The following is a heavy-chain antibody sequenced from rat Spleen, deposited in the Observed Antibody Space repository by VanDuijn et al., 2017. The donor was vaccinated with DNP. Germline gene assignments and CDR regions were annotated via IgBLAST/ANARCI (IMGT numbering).Heavy chain of an antibody. CDR2: ISYDGSST. CDR3: ARPNYGGYSLYY. D-gene: IGHD1-11*01. V-gene: IGHV5-7*01. Sequence: EVQLVESGGGLVQPGRSLKLSCAASGFTFSDYNMAWVRQAPKKGLEWVATISYDGSSTYYRDSVKGRFTISRDNAKSTLYLQMDSLRSEDTATYYCARPNYGGYSLYYWGQGVMVTVSS. CDR1: GFTFSDYN. J-gene: IGHJ2*01.